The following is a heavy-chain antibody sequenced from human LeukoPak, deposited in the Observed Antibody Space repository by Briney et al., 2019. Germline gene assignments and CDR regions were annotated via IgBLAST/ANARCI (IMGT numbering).Heavy chain of an antibody. Sequence: ASVKVSCKAPGYTFTGYYMHWVRQAPGQGLEWMGWINPNSGGTNYAQKFQGRVTMTRDTSISTAYMELSRLRSDDTAVYYCARALVLRFLEWLPSGDFDYWGQGTLVTVSS. CDR1: GYTFTGYY. V-gene: IGHV1-2*02. D-gene: IGHD3-3*01. CDR2: INPNSGGT. J-gene: IGHJ4*02. CDR3: ARALVLRFLEWLPSGDFDY.